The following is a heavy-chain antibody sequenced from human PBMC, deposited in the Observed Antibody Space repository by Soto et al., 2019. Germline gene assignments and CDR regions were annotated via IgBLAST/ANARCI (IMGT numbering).Heavy chain of an antibody. V-gene: IGHV3-7*01. CDR1: GFTFSSYW. CDR3: ARAPQPRLIRKYYFDY. CDR2: IKQDGSEK. J-gene: IGHJ4*02. Sequence: EVQLVESGGGLVQPGGSLRLSCAASGFTFSSYWMSWVRQAPGKGLEWVANIKQDGSEKYYVDSVKGRFTISRDNAKNSLYLQMNSLRAEDTAVYYCARAPQPRLIRKYYFDYWCQGTLVTVSS. D-gene: IGHD2-8*01.